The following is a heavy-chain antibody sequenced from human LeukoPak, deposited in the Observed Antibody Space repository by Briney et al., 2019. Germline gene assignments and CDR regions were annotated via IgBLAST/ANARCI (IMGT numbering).Heavy chain of an antibody. D-gene: IGHD6-13*01. V-gene: IGHV4-39*01. CDR1: GGSISSSSYY. J-gene: IGHJ4*02. CDR2: IYYSGST. Sequence: SETLSLTCTVSGGSISSSSYYWGWIRQPPGKGLEWIGNIYYSGSTYYNPSLKSRVTISVDTSKNQFSLKLSSVTAADTAVYYCARVGQQLAPFDYWGQGTLVTVSS. CDR3: ARVGQQLAPFDY.